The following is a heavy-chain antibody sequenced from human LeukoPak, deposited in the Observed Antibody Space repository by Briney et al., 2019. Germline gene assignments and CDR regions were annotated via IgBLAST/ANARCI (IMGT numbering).Heavy chain of an antibody. CDR3: ATASGSWYRYYFDS. CDR2: ISSSSNMI. J-gene: IGHJ4*02. Sequence: PGGSLRLSCAASGLTFSSFEMNWVRQAPGKGLEWISYISSSSNMIFYAESVKGRSTISRDNAKNSLYLQMNSLRAEDTAIYYCATASGSWYRYYFDSWGQGILVTVSS. CDR1: GLTFSSFE. V-gene: IGHV3-48*03. D-gene: IGHD6-13*01.